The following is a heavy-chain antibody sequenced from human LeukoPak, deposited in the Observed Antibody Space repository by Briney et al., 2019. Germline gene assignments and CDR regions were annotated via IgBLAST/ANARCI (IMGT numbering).Heavy chain of an antibody. CDR2: INHSGST. D-gene: IGHD3-10*01. CDR1: GGSFSGYY. Sequence: SETLSLTCAVYGGSFSGYYWSWIRQPPGKGLEWIGEINHSGSTNYNPSLKSRVTISVDTSKNQFSLKLSSVTAADTAVYYCARSRRYYYGSGIVDYWGQGTLVTVSS. CDR3: ARSRRYYYGSGIVDY. V-gene: IGHV4-34*01. J-gene: IGHJ4*02.